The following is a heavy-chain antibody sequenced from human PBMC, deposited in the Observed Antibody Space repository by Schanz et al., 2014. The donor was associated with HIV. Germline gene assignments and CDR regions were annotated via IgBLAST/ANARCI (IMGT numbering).Heavy chain of an antibody. Sequence: QVQLVESGGGVVQPGRSLRLSCAASGFTFSSYGMHWVRQAPGKGLEWVAVISYDGTKKHYADSVKGRFTISRDNSKNTLNLQMKSLRAEDTAVYYCAKDRNYYDSKYRGKGNYYYYYGMDVWGQGTTVTVSS. J-gene: IGHJ6*02. CDR3: AKDRNYYDSKYRGKGNYYYYYGMDV. CDR1: GFTFSSYG. V-gene: IGHV3-30*18. D-gene: IGHD3-22*01. CDR2: ISYDGTKK.